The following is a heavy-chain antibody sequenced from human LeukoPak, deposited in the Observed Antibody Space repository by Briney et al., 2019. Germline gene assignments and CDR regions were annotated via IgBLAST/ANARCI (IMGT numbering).Heavy chain of an antibody. D-gene: IGHD5-18*01. J-gene: IGHJ4*02. V-gene: IGHV1-69*06. CDR3: ARYTAPVTGADY. CDR2: IIPIFGTA. Sequence: SVKVSCKASGGTFSSYAISWVRQAPGQGLEWMGGIIPIFGTANYAQKFQGRVTITADKSTSTAYMELSSLRSEDTAVYYCARYTAPVTGADYWGQGTLVTVST. CDR1: GGTFSSYA.